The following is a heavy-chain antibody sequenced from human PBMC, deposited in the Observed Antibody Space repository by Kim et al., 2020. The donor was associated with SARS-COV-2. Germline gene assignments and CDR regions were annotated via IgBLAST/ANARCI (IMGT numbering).Heavy chain of an antibody. D-gene: IGHD3-9*01. CDR1: GFTFSSYA. CDR3: VKVPPLAETGYYLYYFDY. CDR2: ISSNGGST. Sequence: GGSLRLSCSASGFTFSSYAMHWVRQAPGKGLQSVSAISSNGGSTYYADSVKGRFTISRDNSKNTLYLQMSSLRAEDTAVYYCVKVPPLAETGYYLYYFDYWGQGTLVTVSS. V-gene: IGHV3-64D*09. J-gene: IGHJ4*02.